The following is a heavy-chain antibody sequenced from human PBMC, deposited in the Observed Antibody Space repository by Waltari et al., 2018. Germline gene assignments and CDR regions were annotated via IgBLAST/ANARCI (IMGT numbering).Heavy chain of an antibody. Sequence: EIHLLESGGGLVQPGGSLKLSCTGSGFGICYFWMHWVRLAPGKGLLGVSRIDGDGTTTTYADSVKGRFTISRDNAKNTVYLDMSSLRVEDTAVYFCTRDWRHMAFDYWGQGTRVTVSS. J-gene: IGHJ4*02. D-gene: IGHD1-1*01. CDR1: GFGICYFW. CDR2: IDGDGTTT. CDR3: TRDWRHMAFDY. V-gene: IGHV3-74*01.